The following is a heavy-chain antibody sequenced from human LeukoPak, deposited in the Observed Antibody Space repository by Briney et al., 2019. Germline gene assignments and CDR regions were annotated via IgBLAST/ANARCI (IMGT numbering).Heavy chain of an antibody. CDR1: GYTFINYG. V-gene: IGHV1-18*01. Sequence: GASVKVSCKASGYTFINYGITWLRQAPGQGPEWMGWISVYNGYTKYAERLQGRVTMTTDTSTSTAYMELRSLRSDDTAVYYCARSGGHRLWYYMDVWGKGTTVTISS. J-gene: IGHJ6*03. D-gene: IGHD4/OR15-4a*01. CDR3: ARSGGHRLWYYMDV. CDR2: ISVYNGYT.